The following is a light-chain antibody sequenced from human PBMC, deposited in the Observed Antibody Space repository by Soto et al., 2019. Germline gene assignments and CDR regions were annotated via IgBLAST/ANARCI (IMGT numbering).Light chain of an antibody. CDR2: AAS. Sequence: IPMTQYPSSLSASVGDRVPNTCRASQSISSYLNWYQQKPGKAPKLLIYAASSLQSGVPSRFSGSGSGTEFTLTISSLQSEDFAIYYCQQYKNWPRTFGQGTKVDI. J-gene: IGKJ1*01. CDR1: QSISSY. CDR3: QQYKNWPRT. V-gene: IGKV1-39*01.